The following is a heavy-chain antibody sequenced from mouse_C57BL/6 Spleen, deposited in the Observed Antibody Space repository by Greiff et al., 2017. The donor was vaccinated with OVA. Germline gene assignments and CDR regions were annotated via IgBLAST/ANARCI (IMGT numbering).Heavy chain of an antibody. CDR2: IYPGDGDT. CDR1: GYAFSSYW. V-gene: IGHV1-80*01. CDR3: ARGLRTYYAMDY. Sequence: QVQLQQSGAELVKPGASVKISCKASGYAFSSYWMNWVKQRPGKGLEWIGQIYPGDGDTNYNGKVKGKATLTADKSSSTAYMQLSSLTSEDSGVYFCARGLRTYYAMDYWGQGTSVTVSS. J-gene: IGHJ4*01.